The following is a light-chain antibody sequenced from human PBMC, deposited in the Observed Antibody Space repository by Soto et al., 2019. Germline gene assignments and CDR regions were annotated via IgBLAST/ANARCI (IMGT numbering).Light chain of an antibody. Sequence: SYELTQPPSVAVAPGETARISCGGNNIGSKSLFWYQQKAGQAPLLVIYYDTNRPSGIPARFSGSNSGNTATLTISGVEVGDEADYYYQVWDLNSGHREVFGGGTKLTVL. CDR2: YDT. J-gene: IGLJ2*01. V-gene: IGLV3-21*04. CDR1: NIGSKS. CDR3: QVWDLNSGHREV.